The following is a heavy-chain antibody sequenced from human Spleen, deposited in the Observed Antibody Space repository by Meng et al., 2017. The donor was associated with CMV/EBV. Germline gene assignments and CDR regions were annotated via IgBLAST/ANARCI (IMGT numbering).Heavy chain of an antibody. Sequence: GESLKISCAASGFTFSSYWMSWVRQAPGKGLEWVANIKQDGSEKYYVDSVKGRFTISRDNAKNSLYLQMNSLRAEDTAVYYCARIHLSGCSSVSCYTITYYYYGMDVWGQGTTVTVSS. D-gene: IGHD2-2*02. CDR1: GFTFSSYW. CDR3: ARIHLSGCSSVSCYTITYYYYGMDV. V-gene: IGHV3-7*01. J-gene: IGHJ6*02. CDR2: IKQDGSEK.